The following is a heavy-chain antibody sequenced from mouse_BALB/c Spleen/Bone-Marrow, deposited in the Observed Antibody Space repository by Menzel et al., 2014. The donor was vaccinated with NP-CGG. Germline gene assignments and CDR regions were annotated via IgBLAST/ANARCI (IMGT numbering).Heavy chain of an antibody. CDR2: IWAGGST. D-gene: IGHD2-3*01. V-gene: IGHV2-9*02. CDR1: GFSLTSYG. CDR3: ARDPVYDNYDAMDY. Sequence: QVTLKECGPGLVAPSQSLSIPCTVSGFSLTSYGVHWVRQPPGKGLEWLGVIWAGGSTNYNSALMSRLSISKDNSKSQVFLKMNSPQTDDTAMYYCARDPVYDNYDAMDYWGQGTSVTVSS. J-gene: IGHJ4*01.